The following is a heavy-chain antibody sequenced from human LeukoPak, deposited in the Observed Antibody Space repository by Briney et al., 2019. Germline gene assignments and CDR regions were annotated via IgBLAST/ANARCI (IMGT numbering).Heavy chain of an antibody. CDR1: GHSVSSGYY. CDR2: VYHSETT. J-gene: IGHJ5*02. D-gene: IGHD2/OR15-2a*01. Sequence: SETLSLTCAVSGHSVSSGYYWGWIRQPPGKGLEWIGNVYHSETTYYNPSLKSRVTISIDTSKNQFSLKLSSVTAADTAVYYCGTTSTSPFDPWGQGTLVTVSS. V-gene: IGHV4-38-2*01. CDR3: GTTSTSPFDP.